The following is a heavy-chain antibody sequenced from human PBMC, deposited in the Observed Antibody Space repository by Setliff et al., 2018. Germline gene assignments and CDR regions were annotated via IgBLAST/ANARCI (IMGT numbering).Heavy chain of an antibody. J-gene: IGHJ4*02. D-gene: IGHD5-18*01. CDR3: VRAPLESGYYYGQGHYFDN. Sequence: GASVKVSCKASGYTFSSYGVHWVRQAPGQRLEWMGWINAANGNTKYSQKFQGRVTITRDTSASTVYMELSSLRYEDTAVYYCVRAPLESGYYYGQGHYFDNWGQGTLVTVSS. CDR2: INAANGNT. CDR1: GYTFSSYG. V-gene: IGHV1-3*01.